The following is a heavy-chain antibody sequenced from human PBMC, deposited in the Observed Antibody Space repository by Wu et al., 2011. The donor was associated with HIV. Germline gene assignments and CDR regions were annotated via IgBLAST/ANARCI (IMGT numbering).Heavy chain of an antibody. J-gene: IGHJ4*02. Sequence: QVQVVQSGPEVKKPGSPVKVSCKVSGGTFSSYGIDWVRQAPGQRFEWMGRIIPMFGTANYAQKFQGRVTITADKSTSTAYMELSSLRSEDTAMYYCARDFGGDEDSWGQGTLVTVSS. CDR1: GGTFSSYG. V-gene: IGHV1-69*14. CDR2: IIPMFGTA. CDR3: ARDFGGDEDS. D-gene: IGHD2-21*01.